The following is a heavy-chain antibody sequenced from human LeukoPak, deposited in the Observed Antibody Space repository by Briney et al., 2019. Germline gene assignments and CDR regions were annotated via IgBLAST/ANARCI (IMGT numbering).Heavy chain of an antibody. D-gene: IGHD6-19*01. CDR3: ARVEADRKWLVRDFHY. Sequence: ASVKVSCKASGYTFTGYYMHWVRQAPGQGLEWMGWINPNSGGTNYAQKFQGRVTMTRDTSISTAYMELSRLRSDDTAVYYCARVEADRKWLVRDFHYWGQGTLVTVSS. CDR2: INPNSGGT. J-gene: IGHJ4*02. V-gene: IGHV1-2*02. CDR1: GYTFTGYY.